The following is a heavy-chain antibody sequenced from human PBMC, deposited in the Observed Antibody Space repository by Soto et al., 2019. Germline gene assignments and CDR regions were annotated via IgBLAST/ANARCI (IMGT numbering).Heavy chain of an antibody. CDR1: GFTFGDYA. CDR2: IRSKAYGGTT. D-gene: IGHD6-19*01. J-gene: IGHJ6*02. V-gene: IGHV3-49*04. CDR3: TRDPWISSGWYRGDYYYCGMDV. Sequence: GGSLRLSCTASGFTFGDYAMSWVRQAPGKGLEWVGFIRSKAYGGTTEYAASVKGRFTISRDDSKSIAYLQMNSLKTEDTAVYYCTRDPWISSGWYRGDYYYCGMDVWGQGTTVTVSS.